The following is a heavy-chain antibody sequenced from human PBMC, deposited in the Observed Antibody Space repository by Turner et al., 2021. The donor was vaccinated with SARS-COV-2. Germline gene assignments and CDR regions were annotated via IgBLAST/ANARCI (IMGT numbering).Heavy chain of an antibody. D-gene: IGHD3-22*01. Sequence: EVQLVESGGGLVKPGGSLRLSCAASGFTFSSYNMNWVRQAPGKGLELVSSISSSSSYIYYADSVKGRFTISRDNAKNSLYLQMNSLRAEDTAVYYCARDLNAYYYDSSGLDYWGQGTLVTVSS. CDR2: ISSSSSYI. V-gene: IGHV3-21*01. J-gene: IGHJ4*02. CDR3: ARDLNAYYYDSSGLDY. CDR1: GFTFSSYN.